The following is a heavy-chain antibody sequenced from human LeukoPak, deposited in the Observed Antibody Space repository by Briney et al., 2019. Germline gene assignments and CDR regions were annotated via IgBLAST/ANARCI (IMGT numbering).Heavy chain of an antibody. Sequence: PGGSLRLSCAASGFTVSSNYMSWVRQAPGKGLEWVSVIYSGGSTYYADSVKGRFTISRDNSKNTLYLQMNSLRAEGTAVYYCARDEMGATGFDYWGQGTLVTVSS. CDR1: GFTVSSNY. CDR3: ARDEMGATGFDY. D-gene: IGHD1-26*01. V-gene: IGHV3-53*05. J-gene: IGHJ4*02. CDR2: IYSGGST.